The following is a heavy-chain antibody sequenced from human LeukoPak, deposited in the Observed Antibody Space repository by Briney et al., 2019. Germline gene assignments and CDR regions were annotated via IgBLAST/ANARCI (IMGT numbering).Heavy chain of an antibody. CDR2: INWNGGST. D-gene: IGHD4-23*01. CDR1: GFTFDDYG. V-gene: IGHV3-20*04. CDR3: ARSEAGVTSGDAFDF. Sequence: GGSLRLSCAASGFTFDDYGMSWVRQAPGKGLEWVSGINWNGGSTGYADSVKGRFTISRDNAKNSLYLQMNSLRAEDTALYYCARSEAGVTSGDAFDFWAEGQWSPSLQ. J-gene: IGHJ3*01.